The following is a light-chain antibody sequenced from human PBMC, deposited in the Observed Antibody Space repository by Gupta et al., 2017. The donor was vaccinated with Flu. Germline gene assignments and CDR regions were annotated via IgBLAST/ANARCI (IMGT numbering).Light chain of an antibody. V-gene: IGKV1-39*01. CDR2: AAS. J-gene: IGKJ1*01. CDR1: QSISRY. CDR3: QQSSTTPWT. Sequence: PSSLSASVGDRVTITCRASQSISRYLNWYQQKPGKAPNLLIYAASTLQSGVPSRFSGTGSGTDFTLTIRSLQPEDFATYFCQQSSTTPWTFGQGTKVDI.